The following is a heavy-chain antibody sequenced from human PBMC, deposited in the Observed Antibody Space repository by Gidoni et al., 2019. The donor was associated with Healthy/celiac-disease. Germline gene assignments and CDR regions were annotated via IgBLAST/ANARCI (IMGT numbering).Heavy chain of an antibody. Sequence: QLQLQESGPGLVKPSETLSLTCTVSGGSISSSSYYWGWIRQPPGKGLEWIGSIYYSGSTYYNPSIKSRVTISVDKSKNQFSLKLSSVTAADTAVYYCARQRPLWLVRDVAGDFDYWGQGTLVTVSS. J-gene: IGHJ4*02. D-gene: IGHD6-19*01. CDR1: GGSISSSSYY. CDR3: ARQRPLWLVRDVAGDFDY. CDR2: IYYSGST. V-gene: IGHV4-39*01.